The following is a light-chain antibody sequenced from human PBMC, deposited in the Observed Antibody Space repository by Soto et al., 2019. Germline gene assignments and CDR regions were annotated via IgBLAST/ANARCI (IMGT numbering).Light chain of an antibody. V-gene: IGLV2-11*01. CDR3: CSYAGGPFV. Sequence: QSVLTQPRSVSGSPGQSVTISCTGTSSDVGGYIYVSWYQQHPGKAPKLIIYDVAKRPSGVADGFSGSKSGNTASLAISGLQAEDEADYYCCSYAGGPFVFGTGTKLTVL. CDR1: SSDVGGYIY. CDR2: DVA. J-gene: IGLJ1*01.